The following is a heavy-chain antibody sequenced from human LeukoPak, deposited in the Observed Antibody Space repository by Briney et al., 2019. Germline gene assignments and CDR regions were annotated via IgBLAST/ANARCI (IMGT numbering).Heavy chain of an antibody. CDR1: GGSISSYY. D-gene: IGHD3-10*01. V-gene: IGHV4-59*01. Sequence: PSETLSLTCTVSGGSISSYYWSWIRQPPGKGLEWIGYIYYGGSTNYNPSLKSRVTISVDTSKNQFSLKLSSVTAADTAVYYCARGYPLWFGESNWFDPWGQGTLVTVSS. CDR2: IYYGGST. CDR3: ARGYPLWFGESNWFDP. J-gene: IGHJ5*02.